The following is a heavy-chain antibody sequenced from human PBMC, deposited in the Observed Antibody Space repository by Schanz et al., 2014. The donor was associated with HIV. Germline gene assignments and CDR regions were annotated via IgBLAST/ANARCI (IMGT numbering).Heavy chain of an antibody. V-gene: IGHV3-30*18. D-gene: IGHD6-6*01. Sequence: QVQLVESGGGVAQPGRSLRLSCAASGFTFSTYGMHWVRQAPGKGLEWVAVMSYDGIRKNYADSVKGRFTISRDNSKNTLYLQMNSLRADDTAVYYCAKGWRGYSISSLVDYWGQGSLVTVSS. CDR1: GFTFSTYG. CDR3: AKGWRGYSISSLVDY. J-gene: IGHJ4*02. CDR2: MSYDGIRK.